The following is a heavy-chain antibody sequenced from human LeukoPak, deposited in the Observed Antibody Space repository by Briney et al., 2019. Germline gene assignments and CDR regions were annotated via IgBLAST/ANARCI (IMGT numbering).Heavy chain of an antibody. Sequence: GRSLRLSCAASGFTFSSYGMHWVRQAPGKGLEWVAVISYDGSNKYYADSVKGRFTISRDNSKNTLYLQMNSLRAEDTAVYYCASKMATPDPDYWGQGTLVTVCS. J-gene: IGHJ4*02. CDR2: ISYDGSNK. CDR1: GFTFSSYG. D-gene: IGHD5-24*01. CDR3: ASKMATPDPDY. V-gene: IGHV3-30*03.